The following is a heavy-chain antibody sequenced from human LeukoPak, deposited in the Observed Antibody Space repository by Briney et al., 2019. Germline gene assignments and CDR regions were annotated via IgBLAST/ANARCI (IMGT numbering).Heavy chain of an antibody. J-gene: IGHJ4*02. CDR2: FDPEDGET. D-gene: IGHD3-10*01. CDR3: AKVSLWFGELLSPFDY. V-gene: IGHV1-24*01. CDR1: GYTLTELS. Sequence: ASVKVSCKVSGYTLTELSMHWVRQAPGKGLEWMGGFDPEDGETIYAQKFQGRVTMTEDTSTDTAYMELSSLRAEDTAVYYCAKVSLWFGELLSPFDYWGQGTLVTVSS.